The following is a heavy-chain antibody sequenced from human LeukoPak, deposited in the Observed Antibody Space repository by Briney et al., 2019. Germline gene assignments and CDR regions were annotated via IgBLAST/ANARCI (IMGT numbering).Heavy chain of an antibody. CDR1: GFTFSRNG. D-gene: IGHD1-26*01. CDR2: IFYDGSNK. CDR3: ARDLLYSGSYSWYFDL. J-gene: IGHJ2*01. Sequence: GVSLRLSCAASGFTFSRNGMHWARQAPGKGLEWVALIFYDGSNKYYVDSVKGRFTISRDNSKNMLYLQMNSLRAEDTAVYYCARDLLYSGSYSWYFDLWGRGAPVTVSS. V-gene: IGHV3-33*01.